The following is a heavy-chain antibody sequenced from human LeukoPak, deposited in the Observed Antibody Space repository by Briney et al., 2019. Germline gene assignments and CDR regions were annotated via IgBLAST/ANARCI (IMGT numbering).Heavy chain of an antibody. Sequence: SETLSLTCAVYGGSFSGYYRSWIRQPPGKGLEWIGEINHSGSTNYNPSLKSRVTISVDTSKNQFSLKLTSVTAADTAVYYCARLYLPATRFDYWGQGTLVTVSS. J-gene: IGHJ4*02. CDR3: ARLYLPATRFDY. D-gene: IGHD5-24*01. CDR2: INHSGST. V-gene: IGHV4-34*01. CDR1: GGSFSGYY.